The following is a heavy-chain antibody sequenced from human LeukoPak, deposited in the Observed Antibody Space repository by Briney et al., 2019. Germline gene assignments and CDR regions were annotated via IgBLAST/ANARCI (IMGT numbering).Heavy chain of an antibody. Sequence: ASVNVSFKASGYTFSSYGISWVRQAPGQGLEWMGWISAYNGNTNYAQKLQGRVTMTTDTSTSTAYMELSSLRSDDTAVYYCARGRWLRLEYYYYGMDVWGQGTTVTVSS. CDR1: GYTFSSYG. D-gene: IGHD5-12*01. J-gene: IGHJ6*02. V-gene: IGHV1-18*01. CDR3: ARGRWLRLEYYYYGMDV. CDR2: ISAYNGNT.